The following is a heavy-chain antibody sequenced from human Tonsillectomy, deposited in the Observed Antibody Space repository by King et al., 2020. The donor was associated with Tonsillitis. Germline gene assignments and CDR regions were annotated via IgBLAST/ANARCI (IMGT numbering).Heavy chain of an antibody. V-gene: IGHV3-48*01. D-gene: IGHD3-10*01. CDR3: ARECSSYSGSGTGKWIDP. J-gene: IGHJ5*02. Sequence: VQLVESGGTLVQPGGSLRLSCRVFGFNFSDYNMDWVRQAPGRGLEWISYISSSASRIYYADSAKGRFTVSRDNAKNSLYLQMNSLRAEDTAVYFCARECSSYSGSGTGKWIDPWGQGTLVTVAS. CDR2: ISSSASRI. CDR1: GFNFSDYN.